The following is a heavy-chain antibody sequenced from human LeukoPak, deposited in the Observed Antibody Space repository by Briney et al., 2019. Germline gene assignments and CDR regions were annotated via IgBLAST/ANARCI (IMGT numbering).Heavy chain of an antibody. Sequence: ASVKVSCKVSGYTLTELSMHWVRQAPGKGLEWMGGFDPEDGETIYAQKSQGRVTMTEDTSTDTAYMELSSLRSEDTAVYYCATVPYGSGDYFDYWGQGTLVTVSS. CDR3: ATVPYGSGDYFDY. D-gene: IGHD3-10*01. CDR2: FDPEDGET. CDR1: GYTLTELS. V-gene: IGHV1-24*01. J-gene: IGHJ4*02.